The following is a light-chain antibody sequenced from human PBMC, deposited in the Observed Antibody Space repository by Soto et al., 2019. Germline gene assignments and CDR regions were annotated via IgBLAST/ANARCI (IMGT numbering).Light chain of an antibody. Sequence: QSALTQPASVSGSPGQSITISRTGTSSDVGGYNYVSWYQQHPGKAPKLMIYDVSNRPSGVSNRFSGSKSGNTASLTISGLQAEDEADYYCSSYTSSSTLAVFGGGTKVTVL. V-gene: IGLV2-14*01. J-gene: IGLJ2*01. CDR2: DVS. CDR1: SSDVGGYNY. CDR3: SSYTSSSTLAV.